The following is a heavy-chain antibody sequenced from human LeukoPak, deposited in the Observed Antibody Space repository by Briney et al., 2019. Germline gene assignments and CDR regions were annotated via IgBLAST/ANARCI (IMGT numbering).Heavy chain of an antibody. CDR1: GGSVSSGSYF. V-gene: IGHV4-61*01. J-gene: IGHJ4*02. CDR2: IYYSGST. Sequence: ASETLSLTCTVSGGSVSSGSYFWSWIRQPPGKGLEWIGYIYYSGSTNYNPSLKSRVTISVDTSKNQFSLKLSSVTAADTAVYYCARVGRARKIDYWSQGTLVTVSS. CDR3: ARVGRARKIDY.